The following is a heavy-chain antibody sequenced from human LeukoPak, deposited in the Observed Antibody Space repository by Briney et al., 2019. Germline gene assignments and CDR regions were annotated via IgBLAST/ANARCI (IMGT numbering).Heavy chain of an antibody. V-gene: IGHV4-59*01. J-gene: IGHJ6*02. Sequence: SETLSLTCTVSGGSISSYYWSWIRQPPGKGLEWIGYIYYSGSTNHNPSLKSRVTISVDTSKNQFSLKLSSVTAADTAVYYCARVPGIAAAGTGYYYGMDVWGQGTTVTVSS. CDR3: ARVPGIAAAGTGYYYGMDV. CDR1: GGSISSYY. D-gene: IGHD6-13*01. CDR2: IYYSGST.